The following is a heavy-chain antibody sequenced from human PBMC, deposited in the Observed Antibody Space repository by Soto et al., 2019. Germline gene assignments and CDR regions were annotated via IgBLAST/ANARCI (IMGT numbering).Heavy chain of an antibody. V-gene: IGHV1-46*01. CDR1: GGTFSSYA. Sequence: ASVKVSCKASGGTFSSYAISWVRQAPGQGLEWMGIINPSSGSTSFSQKFQDRVTMTRDTSTSTVYMELNSLRSDDTAVYYCARDQRHYDILTGYYFYGMDVWGQGTTVTVSS. CDR3: ARDQRHYDILTGYYFYGMDV. J-gene: IGHJ6*02. D-gene: IGHD3-9*01. CDR2: INPSSGST.